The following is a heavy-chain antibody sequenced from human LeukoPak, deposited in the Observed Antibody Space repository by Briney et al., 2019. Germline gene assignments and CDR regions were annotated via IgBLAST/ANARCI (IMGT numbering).Heavy chain of an antibody. D-gene: IGHD3-16*02. J-gene: IGHJ4*02. CDR3: ERDRAVRNFDY. Sequence: PGESQRLSCAACGFTFSNHGMHGVRHAPGKGLEGLADIWYDGTKKYYADSVKGRLTSSRDNSKNTLYLEMNNLRAENTDVYYGERDRAVRNFDYWGQGTLVTVSS. V-gene: IGHV3-33*01. CDR1: GFTFSNHG. CDR2: IWYDGTKK.